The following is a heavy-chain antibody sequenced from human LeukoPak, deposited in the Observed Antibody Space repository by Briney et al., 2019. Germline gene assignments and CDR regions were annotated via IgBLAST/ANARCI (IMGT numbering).Heavy chain of an antibody. J-gene: IGHJ4*02. CDR1: GGTFSSYA. CDR2: IIPIFGTA. Sequence: ASVKVSCKASGGTFSSYAISWVRQAPGQGLEWMGRIIPIFGTANYAQKLQGRVTMTTDTSTSTAYMELRSLRSDDTAVYYCARVPGYYDSSGYLEIFDYWGQGTLVTVSS. CDR3: ARVPGYYDSSGYLEIFDY. D-gene: IGHD3-22*01. V-gene: IGHV1-69*05.